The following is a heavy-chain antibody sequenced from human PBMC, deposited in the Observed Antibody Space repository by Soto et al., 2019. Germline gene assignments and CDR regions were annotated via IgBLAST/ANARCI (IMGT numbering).Heavy chain of an antibody. CDR2: IIPIFGTA. J-gene: IGHJ5*02. Sequence: QVQLVQSGAEVKKPGSSVKVSCKASGGTFSSYAISWVRQAPGQGLEWMGGIIPIFGTANYAQKFQGRVTITADESTSTAYMELSSLRSEDTAVYYCARETPYSSSSGSGWSDPWGQGTLVTVSS. CDR1: GGTFSSYA. CDR3: ARETPYSSSSGSGWSDP. V-gene: IGHV1-69*01. D-gene: IGHD6-6*01.